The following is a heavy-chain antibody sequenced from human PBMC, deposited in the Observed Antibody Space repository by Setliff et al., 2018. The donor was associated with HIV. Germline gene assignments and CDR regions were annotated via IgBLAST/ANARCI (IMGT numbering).Heavy chain of an antibody. J-gene: IGHJ2*01. CDR3: ARERGGGYDGWFIDL. CDR2: IFSSERT. D-gene: IGHD5-12*01. CDR1: GGSMGNHY. Sequence: PSETLSLTCTVSGGSMGNHYWSWIRQPAGKGLELIGRIFSSERTNYNPSLKSRVTLSVDTSKDQFSLKLTSVTAADTAVYYCARERGGGYDGWFIDLWGRGTLVTSPQ. V-gene: IGHV4-4*07.